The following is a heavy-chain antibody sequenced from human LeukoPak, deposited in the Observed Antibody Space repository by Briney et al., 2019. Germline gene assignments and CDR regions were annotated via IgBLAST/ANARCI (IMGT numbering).Heavy chain of an antibody. V-gene: IGHV4-34*01. CDR1: GGSFSGYY. Sequence: SETLSLTCAVYGGSFSGYYWSWIRQPPGKGLEWIGEINHSGSTNYNPSLKSRVTISVDTSKNQFSLKLSSVTAADTAVYYCARWRQLNFDYWGQGTLVTVSS. CDR2: INHSGST. J-gene: IGHJ4*02. D-gene: IGHD5-18*01. CDR3: ARWRQLNFDY.